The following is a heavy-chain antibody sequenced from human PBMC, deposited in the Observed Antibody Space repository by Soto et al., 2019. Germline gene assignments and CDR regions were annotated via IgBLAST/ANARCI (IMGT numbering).Heavy chain of an antibody. CDR2: INSDGSST. D-gene: IGHD6-13*01. V-gene: IGHV3-74*01. CDR1: GFTFSSYW. Sequence: GGSLRLSCAASGFTFSSYWMHWVRQAPGKGLVWVSRINSDGSSTRYADSVKGRFTISRDNAKNTLYLQMNSLRAEDTAVYYCARPSGSSWDPYDYWGQGTLVTVSS. J-gene: IGHJ4*02. CDR3: ARPSGSSWDPYDY.